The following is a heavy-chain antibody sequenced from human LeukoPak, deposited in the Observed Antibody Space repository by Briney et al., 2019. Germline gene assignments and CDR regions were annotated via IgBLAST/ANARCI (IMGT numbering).Heavy chain of an antibody. Sequence: GGSLRLSCAASGFTFSSYWMHWVRQAPGKGLVWVSRINSDGSSTSYADSVKGRFTISRDNAKNTLYLQMNSLRAEDTAVYYCARYGPAYCGGDCLTPLYWYFDLWGHGTLVTVSS. D-gene: IGHD2-21*02. CDR3: ARYGPAYCGGDCLTPLYWYFDL. CDR2: INSDGSST. V-gene: IGHV3-74*01. CDR1: GFTFSSYW. J-gene: IGHJ2*01.